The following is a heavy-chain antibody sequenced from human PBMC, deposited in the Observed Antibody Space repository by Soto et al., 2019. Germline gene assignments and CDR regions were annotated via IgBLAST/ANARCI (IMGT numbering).Heavy chain of an antibody. Sequence: GGSLRLSCAASGFTFSSYAMSWVRQAPGKGLEWVSAISGSGGSTYYADSVKGRFTISRDNSKNTLYLQMNSLRAEDTAVYYCAKQSSSRPRGGYYFDYWGQGTLVTVSS. V-gene: IGHV3-23*01. CDR1: GFTFSSYA. D-gene: IGHD6-13*01. CDR3: AKQSSSRPRGGYYFDY. CDR2: ISGSGGST. J-gene: IGHJ4*02.